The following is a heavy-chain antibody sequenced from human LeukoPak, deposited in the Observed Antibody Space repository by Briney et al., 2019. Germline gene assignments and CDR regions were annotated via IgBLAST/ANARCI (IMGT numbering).Heavy chain of an antibody. CDR2: IYYSGST. D-gene: IGHD6-19*01. CDR3: VSGSSGWLYFQH. CDR1: GGSISSGGYY. V-gene: IGHV4-31*03. J-gene: IGHJ1*01. Sequence: PSETLSPTCTVSGGSISSGGYYWSWIRQHPGKGLEWIGYIYYSGSTYYNPSLKSRVTISVDTSKNQFSLKLSSVTAADTAVYYCVSGSSGWLYFQHWGQGTLVTVSS.